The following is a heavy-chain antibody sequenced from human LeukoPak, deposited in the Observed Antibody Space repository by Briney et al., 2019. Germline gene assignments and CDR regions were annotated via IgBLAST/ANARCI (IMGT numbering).Heavy chain of an antibody. Sequence: SETLSLTCTVSGGSISSYSLSWIRQPAGKGLEWIGRIYTSGSTNYNPSLKSRVTMSVDTPKNQFSLKLSSVTAADTAVYYCARLVRDILTGYYMDVWGKGTTVTISS. V-gene: IGHV4-4*07. CDR1: GGSISSYS. CDR3: ARLVRDILTGYYMDV. J-gene: IGHJ6*03. D-gene: IGHD3-9*01. CDR2: IYTSGST.